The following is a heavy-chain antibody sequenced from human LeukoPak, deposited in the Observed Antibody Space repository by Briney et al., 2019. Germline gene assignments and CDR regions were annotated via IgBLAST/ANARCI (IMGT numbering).Heavy chain of an antibody. Sequence: PGGSLRLSCSASGFTFSSYAMHWVRQPPGKGLEYVSAIESNGGNTYYADPVKGRFTISRDNSKNTLYLQMNSLRAEDTAVYYCAKGLRGLYGDQVAFDIWGQGTMVTVSS. V-gene: IGHV3-64*04. CDR1: GFTFSSYA. D-gene: IGHD4-17*01. J-gene: IGHJ3*02. CDR2: IESNGGNT. CDR3: AKGLRGLYGDQVAFDI.